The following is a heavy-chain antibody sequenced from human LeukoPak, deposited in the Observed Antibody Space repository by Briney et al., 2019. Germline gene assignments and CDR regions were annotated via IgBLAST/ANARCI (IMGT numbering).Heavy chain of an antibody. J-gene: IGHJ4*02. CDR1: GFTFSSYN. V-gene: IGHV3-21*01. Sequence: GGSLRLSCAASGFTFSSYNMNWVRQAPGKGLEWVSSISTSSSYIYYADSVKGRFTISRDNAKNSLYLQMNSLRAEDTAVYYCARYATVAAHRGFDYWGQGTLVTVSS. CDR2: ISTSSSYI. D-gene: IGHD6-19*01. CDR3: ARYATVAAHRGFDY.